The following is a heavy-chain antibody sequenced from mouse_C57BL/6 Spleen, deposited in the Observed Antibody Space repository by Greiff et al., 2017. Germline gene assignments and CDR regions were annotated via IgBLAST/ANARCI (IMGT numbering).Heavy chain of an antibody. J-gene: IGHJ1*03. Sequence: EVQLQQSGPELVKPGASVKIPCKASGYTFTDYNMDWVKQSHGKSLEWIGDINPNNGGTIYNQKFKGKATLTVDKSSSTADMELRSLTSEDTAVYYCARSPDYYSNHWYFDVWGTGTTVTVSS. V-gene: IGHV1-18*01. CDR3: ARSPDYYSNHWYFDV. CDR1: GYTFTDYN. D-gene: IGHD2-5*01. CDR2: INPNNGGT.